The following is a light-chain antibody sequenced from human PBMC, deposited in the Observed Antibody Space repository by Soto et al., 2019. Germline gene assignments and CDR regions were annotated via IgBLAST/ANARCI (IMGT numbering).Light chain of an antibody. Sequence: DIQMTQSPSSLSAAVGDRVTITCRASRTISTYLNWYQQRPGKAPTLLIYAASTLQSGVPSRFTGRGSGTDFTLTISSLQTEDFATYYCQQSHGIPYTFGQGTKLEI. V-gene: IGKV1-39*01. CDR1: RTISTY. J-gene: IGKJ2*01. CDR2: AAS. CDR3: QQSHGIPYT.